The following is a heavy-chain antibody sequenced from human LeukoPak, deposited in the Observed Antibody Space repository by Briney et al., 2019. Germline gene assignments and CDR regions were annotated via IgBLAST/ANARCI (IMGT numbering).Heavy chain of an antibody. D-gene: IGHD6-13*01. CDR2: IYYSGST. CDR3: ARVELFIAAAGFFDY. V-gene: IGHV4-39*07. CDR1: GGSISSSSYY. J-gene: IGHJ4*02. Sequence: KPSETLSLTCTVSGGSISSSSYYWGWIRQPPGKGLEWIGSIYYSGSTYYNPSLKSRVTVSVDTSKNQFSLKLSSVTAADTAVYYCARVELFIAAAGFFDYWGQGTLVTVSS.